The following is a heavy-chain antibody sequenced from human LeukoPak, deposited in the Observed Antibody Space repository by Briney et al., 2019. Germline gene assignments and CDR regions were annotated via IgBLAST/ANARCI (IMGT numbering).Heavy chain of an antibody. J-gene: IGHJ6*02. Sequence: GGVLRLSCAASGFTFSSYEMNWVRQAPGKGLEWVSSITSSGSTIYYADSLKGRFTISRDNAKNSLYLQMNSLRAEDTAVYYCARMDYYYGMDVWGQGTTVTVSS. CDR1: GFTFSSYE. V-gene: IGHV3-48*03. CDR2: ITSSGSTI. CDR3: ARMDYYYGMDV.